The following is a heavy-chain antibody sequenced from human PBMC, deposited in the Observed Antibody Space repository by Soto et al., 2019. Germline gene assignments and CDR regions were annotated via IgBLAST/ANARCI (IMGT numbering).Heavy chain of an antibody. CDR3: ARMGITIYGVVIYAFDI. V-gene: IGHV4-30-2*01. CDR1: GGSISSGGYS. Sequence: SETLSLTCAVSGGSISSGGYSWSWIRQPPGKGLEWIGYIYHSGSTYHNPSLKSRVTISVDRSKNQFSLKLSSVTAADTAVYYCARMGITIYGVVIYAFDIWGQGTMVTVS. J-gene: IGHJ3*02. D-gene: IGHD3-3*01. CDR2: IYHSGST.